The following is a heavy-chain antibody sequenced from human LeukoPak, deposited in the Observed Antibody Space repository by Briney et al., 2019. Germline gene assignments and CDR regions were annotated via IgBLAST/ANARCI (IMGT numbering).Heavy chain of an antibody. CDR2: MNPNSGNT. CDR3: ARGDDGKKYYYYYYMDV. D-gene: IGHD1-1*01. J-gene: IGHJ6*03. V-gene: IGHV1-8*01. CDR1: GYTFTSYD. Sequence: ASVKVSCKASGYTFTSYDINWVRQATGQGLEWMGWMNPNSGNTGYAQKFQGRVTMTRNTSISTAYMELSSLRSEDTAVYYCARGDDGKKYYYYYYMDVWGKGTTVTVSS.